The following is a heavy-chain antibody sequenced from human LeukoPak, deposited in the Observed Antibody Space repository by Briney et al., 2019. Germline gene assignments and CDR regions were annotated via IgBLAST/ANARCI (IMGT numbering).Heavy chain of an antibody. CDR1: GFTFSSYW. CDR2: IKQDGSEE. D-gene: IGHD6-19*01. V-gene: IGHV3-7*01. CDR3: ASSIAVAGTYFDY. Sequence: GGSLRLSCAASGFTFSSYWMSWVRQAPGKGLEWVANIKQDGSEEYYVDSVKGRFTISRDNAKNSLYLQMNSLRAEDTAVYYCASSIAVAGTYFDYWGQGTLVTVSS. J-gene: IGHJ4*02.